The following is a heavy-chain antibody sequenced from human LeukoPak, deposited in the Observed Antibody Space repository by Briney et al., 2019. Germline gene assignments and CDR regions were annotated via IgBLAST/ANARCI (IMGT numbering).Heavy chain of an antibody. V-gene: IGHV1-2*02. CDR2: INPNSGGT. J-gene: IGHJ4*02. CDR3: ARCIAVADDLDY. CDR1: GYTFTGYY. Sequence: ASVKVSCKASGYTFTGYYMHWVRQAPGQGLEWMGWINPNSGGTNYAQKFQGRATMTRDTSISTAYMELSRLRSDDTAVYYCARCIAVADDLDYWGQGTLVTVSS. D-gene: IGHD6-19*01.